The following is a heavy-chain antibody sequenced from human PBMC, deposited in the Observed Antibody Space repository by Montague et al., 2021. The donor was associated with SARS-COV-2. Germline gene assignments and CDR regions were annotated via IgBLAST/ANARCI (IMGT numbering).Heavy chain of an antibody. V-gene: IGHV4-59*01. J-gene: IGHJ2*01. D-gene: IGHD5-18*01. CDR2: IYDTGNT. Sequence: SETLSLTCTVSGGSIRGYYCSWIRQPQGTGPEWIGNIYDTGNTNYNPSLKSRVTISEDTSKNQFSLRLTSVTAADTAVYYCARDFRLQLWQTNYYFGLWGRGTLVSVSS. CDR3: ARDFRLQLWQTNYYFGL. CDR1: GGSIRGYY.